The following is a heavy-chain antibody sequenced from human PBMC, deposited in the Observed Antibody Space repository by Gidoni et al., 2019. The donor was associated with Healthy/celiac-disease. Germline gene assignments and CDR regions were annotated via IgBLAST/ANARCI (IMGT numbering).Heavy chain of an antibody. CDR2: ISWNSGSI. J-gene: IGHJ4*02. V-gene: IGHV3-9*01. D-gene: IGHD3-22*01. Sequence: EVQLVESGGGLVQSGRSLRLSCAASGFTFDDYAMHWVRQAPGKGLGWVSGISWNSGSIGYADSVKGLFTISRDNAKNSLYLQMNSLRAEDTALYYCAKDFDSSVGYWGQGTLVTVSS. CDR1: GFTFDDYA. CDR3: AKDFDSSVGY.